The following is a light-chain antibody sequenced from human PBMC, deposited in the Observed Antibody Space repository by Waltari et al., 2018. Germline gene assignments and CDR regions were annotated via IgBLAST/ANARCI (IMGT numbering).Light chain of an antibody. Sequence: DIQMTQSPSSLPASVGDRVTISCRASQRISSYLNWYQQEPGKAPRLLIYGATSLQSGVPSRFSGSGSGTDFTLTINSLQPEDFATYYCQQTYKTPRTFGQGTKVDI. CDR1: QRISSY. CDR2: GAT. CDR3: QQTYKTPRT. J-gene: IGKJ1*01. V-gene: IGKV1-39*01.